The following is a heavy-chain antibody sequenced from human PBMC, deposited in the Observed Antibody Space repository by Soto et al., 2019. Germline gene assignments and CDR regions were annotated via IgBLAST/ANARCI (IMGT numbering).Heavy chain of an antibody. D-gene: IGHD6-6*01. CDR1: GGSISSSNW. CDR3: ARHYSSSSRYYYYGMDV. V-gene: IGHV4-4*02. CDR2: IYHSGST. Sequence: SETLSLTCAVSGGSISSSNWWSWVCQPPGKGLEWIGEIYHSGSTNYNPSLKSRVTISVDKSKNQFSLKLSSVTAADTAVYYCARHYSSSSRYYYYGMDVWGQGTTVTAP. J-gene: IGHJ6*02.